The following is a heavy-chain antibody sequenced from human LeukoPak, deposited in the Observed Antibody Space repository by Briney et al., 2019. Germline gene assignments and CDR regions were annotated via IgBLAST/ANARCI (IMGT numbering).Heavy chain of an antibody. J-gene: IGHJ4*02. Sequence: SGGSLRLSCAASGFTFSSYWMSWVRLAPGKGREWVANIKQDGSEKYYVDSVKGRFTISRDNAKNSLYLQMNSLRAEDTALYYCAKLAGELSLRYFDYWGQGTLVTVSS. CDR1: GFTFSSYW. CDR3: AKLAGELSLRYFDY. V-gene: IGHV3-7*03. D-gene: IGHD3-16*02. CDR2: IKQDGSEK.